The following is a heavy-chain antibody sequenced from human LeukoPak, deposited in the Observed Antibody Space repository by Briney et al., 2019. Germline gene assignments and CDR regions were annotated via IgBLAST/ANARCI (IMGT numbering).Heavy chain of an antibody. V-gene: IGHV3-21*01. CDR2: ISSSSSYI. Sequence: GGSLRLSCAASGFTFSTYNMNWVRQAPGKGLEWVSSISSSSSYIYYADSVKGRFTISRDNAKNTLYLQMNSLRAEDTAVYYCAKDTRDSGSPDYWGQGTLVTVSS. CDR1: GFTFSTYN. CDR3: AKDTRDSGSPDY. J-gene: IGHJ4*02. D-gene: IGHD3-10*01.